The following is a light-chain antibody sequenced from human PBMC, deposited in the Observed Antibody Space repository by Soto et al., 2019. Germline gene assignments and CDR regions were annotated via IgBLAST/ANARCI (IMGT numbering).Light chain of an antibody. CDR2: EGT. CDR3: CSYASSSSYV. Sequence: QSALTQPASVSGSPGQSITISCSGTTSDVGGYNLVSWYQQHTAKAPKLLIYEGTQRPSGVSSRFSGSKSGNTASLTISGLQAEDEAEYYCCSYASSSSYVFGTGTKVTV. V-gene: IGLV2-23*01. CDR1: TSDVGGYNL. J-gene: IGLJ1*01.